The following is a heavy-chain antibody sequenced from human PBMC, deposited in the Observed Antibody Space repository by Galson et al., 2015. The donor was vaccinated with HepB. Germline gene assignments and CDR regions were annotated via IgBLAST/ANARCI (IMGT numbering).Heavy chain of an antibody. Sequence: SVKVSCKASGGTFSSYAISWVRQAPGQGLEWMGGIIPIFGTANYAQKFQGRVTITADESTSTAYMELSSLRSEDTAVYYCARPHWSIAAAGTYNWFDPWGQGTLVTVSS. CDR1: GGTFSSYA. D-gene: IGHD6-13*01. CDR2: IIPIFGTA. J-gene: IGHJ5*02. CDR3: ARPHWSIAAAGTYNWFDP. V-gene: IGHV1-69*13.